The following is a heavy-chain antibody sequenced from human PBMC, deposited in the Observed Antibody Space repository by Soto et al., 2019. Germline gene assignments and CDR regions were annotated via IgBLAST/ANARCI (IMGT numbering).Heavy chain of an antibody. CDR1: GFTFSDYW. Sequence: EVQLVESGGGLVQPGGSLRLSCAASGFTFSDYWMHWVRQAPGKGLEWVSRIKRDGSTTNYADSVKGRFTISRDNAKNTLYLEMNSLSVEDTDDYYCARGAINYYYEDVWGKGTTVTVSS. CDR3: ARGAINYYYEDV. CDR2: IKRDGSTT. V-gene: IGHV3-74*01. J-gene: IGHJ6*03.